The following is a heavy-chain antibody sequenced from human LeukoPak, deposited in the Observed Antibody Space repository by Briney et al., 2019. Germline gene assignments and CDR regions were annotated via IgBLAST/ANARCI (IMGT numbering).Heavy chain of an antibody. V-gene: IGHV3-23*01. CDR3: AQDPPWWVATTTQDY. J-gene: IGHJ4*02. D-gene: IGHD5-24*01. Sequence: GGSLRLSCTASGFTFSSYAMSWVRQAPGKGLEWVSAISGSGGSTYYADSVKGRFTISRDNSKNTLYLQMHSLRAEDTAVSYCAQDPPWWVATTTQDYWGQGTLVTVSS. CDR2: ISGSGGST. CDR1: GFTFSSYA.